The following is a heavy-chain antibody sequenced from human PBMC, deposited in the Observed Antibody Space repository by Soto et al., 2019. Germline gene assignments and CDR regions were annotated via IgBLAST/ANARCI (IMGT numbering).Heavy chain of an antibody. CDR3: ARALREGLPIYYFDS. Sequence: VTLKESGPVLVKPTETLTLTCSVSGFSLSKARMGVSWIRQPQWKALEWLAHIFWNDERSYNTSLKSRLTISRDTTKSQVVLTMTKLDPVDTGTYFCARALREGLPIYYFDSWGPGNLVTVSS. V-gene: IGHV2-26*01. CDR2: IFWNDER. D-gene: IGHD1-26*01. J-gene: IGHJ4*02. CDR1: GFSLSKARMG.